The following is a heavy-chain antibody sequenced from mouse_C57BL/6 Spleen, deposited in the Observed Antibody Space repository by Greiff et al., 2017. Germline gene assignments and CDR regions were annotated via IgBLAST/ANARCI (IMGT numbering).Heavy chain of an antibody. V-gene: IGHV5-4*03. J-gene: IGHJ2*01. CDR3: ARLGFDY. D-gene: IGHD4-1*01. CDR1: GFTFSSYA. CDR2: ISDGGSYT. Sequence: EVKLVESGGGLVKPGGSLTLSCAASGFTFSSYAMSWVRQTPEKRLEWVATISDGGSYTYYPDNVKGRFTISRDNAKNNLYLQMSHLKSEDTAMYYCARLGFDYWGQGTTLTVSS.